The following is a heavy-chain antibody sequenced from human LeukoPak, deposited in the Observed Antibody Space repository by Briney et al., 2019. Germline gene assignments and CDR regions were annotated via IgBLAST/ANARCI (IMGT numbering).Heavy chain of an antibody. V-gene: IGHV4-61*02. J-gene: IGHJ2*01. CDR2: IYTSGAT. CDR3: ARDRSGRMNWYFDL. Sequence: SETLSLTCTVSGGSISSGSHYWRWIRQPAGKGPEWIGRIYTSGATNYNPSLKSRVTISVDTSKNQFSLKLSSVTAADTAVYYCARDRSGRMNWYFDLWGRGTLVTVSS. CDR1: GGSISSGSHY. D-gene: IGHD3-10*01.